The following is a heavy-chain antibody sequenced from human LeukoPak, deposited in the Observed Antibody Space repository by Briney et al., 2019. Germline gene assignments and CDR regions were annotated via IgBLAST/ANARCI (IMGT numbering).Heavy chain of an antibody. CDR3: GGGGGDYDGFDI. V-gene: IGHV3-21*01. CDR2: TNPSSSHI. J-gene: IGHJ3*02. D-gene: IGHD3-16*01. CDR1: GFTVKTYG. Sequence: GGSLRLSCAASGFTVKTYGLNWVRQAPGGGLEWVSSTNPSSSHIYYADSMKGRFTVSRDNVKNALYLQMDSLRVEDTGLYYWGGGGGDYDGFDIWGQGTMVTVSS.